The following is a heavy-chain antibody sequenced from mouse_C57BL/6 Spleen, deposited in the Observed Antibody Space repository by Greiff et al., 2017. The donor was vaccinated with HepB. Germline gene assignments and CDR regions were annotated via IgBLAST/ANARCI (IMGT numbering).Heavy chain of an antibody. D-gene: IGHD1-1*01. V-gene: IGHV1-42*01. CDR1: GYSFTGYY. CDR2: INPSTGGT. J-gene: IGHJ3*01. CDR3: ARAYGSSWFAY. Sequence: EVQLVESGPELVKPGASVKISCKASGYSFTGYYMNWVKQSPEKSLEWIGEINPSTGGTTYNQKFKAKATLTVDKSSSTAYMQLKSLTSEDSAVYYCARAYGSSWFAYWGQGTLVTVSA.